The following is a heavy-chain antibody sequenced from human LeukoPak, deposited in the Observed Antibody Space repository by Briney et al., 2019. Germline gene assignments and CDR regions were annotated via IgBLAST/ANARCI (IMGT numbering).Heavy chain of an antibody. D-gene: IGHD6-13*01. CDR1: GYTFTNYA. CDR2: INTNTGNP. CDR3: ARYRSSWNGLDS. V-gene: IGHV7-4-1*02. Sequence: PGGSLRLSCAASGYTFTNYAMNWVRQAPGQGLEWMGWINTNTGNPTYAQGFTGRFVFSLDTSVSTSFLQISSLKAEDTAVYYCARYRSSWNGLDSWGQGTLVTVSS. J-gene: IGHJ4*02.